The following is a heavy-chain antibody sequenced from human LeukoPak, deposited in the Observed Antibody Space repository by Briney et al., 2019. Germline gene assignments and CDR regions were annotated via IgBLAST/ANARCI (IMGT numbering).Heavy chain of an antibody. CDR3: ARVQLYGDYTSGADY. D-gene: IGHD4-17*01. V-gene: IGHV3-21*01. Sequence: GGSLRLSCAASGFSLSSFSMNWVRQAPGKGLEWVSSISSSSSYIYYADSVKGRFTISRDNAKNSLYLQMNSLRAEDTAVYYCARVQLYGDYTSGADYWGQGTLVTVSS. J-gene: IGHJ4*02. CDR1: GFSLSSFS. CDR2: ISSSSSYI.